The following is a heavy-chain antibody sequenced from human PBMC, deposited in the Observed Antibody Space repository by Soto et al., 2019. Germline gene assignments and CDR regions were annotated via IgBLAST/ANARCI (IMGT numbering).Heavy chain of an antibody. J-gene: IGHJ3*02. D-gene: IGHD3-10*01. Sequence: EVQLLESGGGLVQPGGSLRLSCAASGFTFSSCAMSWVRQAPGKRPEWVSAISGSAGSPYYADTVKGRFTISRDNYTKTLYLQMNSLRAEDTAVYYCALDYYGSGTYPNDAFDIWGQGTMVTVSS. V-gene: IGHV3-23*01. CDR2: ISGSAGSP. CDR1: GFTFSSCA. CDR3: ALDYYGSGTYPNDAFDI.